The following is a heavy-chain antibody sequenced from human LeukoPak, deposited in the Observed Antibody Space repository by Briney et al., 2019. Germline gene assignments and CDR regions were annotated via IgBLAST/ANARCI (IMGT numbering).Heavy chain of an antibody. D-gene: IGHD5-12*01. J-gene: IGHJ5*02. CDR2: IYHRGNT. CDR1: GGSISSGGYY. CDR3: ARAWRLVSGYDRSGINWFDP. Sequence: SETLSLTCTVSGGSISSGGYYWSWIRQHPGKGLVWIGYIYHRGNTHYNPALKSRITISVDTSKNQFSLRLTSVTAADTAVYYCARAWRLVSGYDRSGINWFDPWGQGTLVTVSS. V-gene: IGHV4-31*03.